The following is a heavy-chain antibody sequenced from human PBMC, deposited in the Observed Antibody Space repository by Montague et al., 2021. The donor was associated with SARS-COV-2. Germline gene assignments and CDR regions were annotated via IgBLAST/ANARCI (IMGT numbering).Heavy chain of an antibody. CDR3: VRAGGLDNRPPV. CDR1: GDSIMTTNW. CDR2: IYQDCGT. J-gene: IGHJ4*02. Sequence: SETLSLTCAVSGDSIMTTNWWCCFRQPPGRGLVWCGEIYQDCGTNYYPSPMSRVTMSVDKSNNQLSLELIAVTAADTALYYCVRAGGLDNRPPVWGQGALVIVSS. V-gene: IGHV4-4*02. D-gene: IGHD3/OR15-3a*01.